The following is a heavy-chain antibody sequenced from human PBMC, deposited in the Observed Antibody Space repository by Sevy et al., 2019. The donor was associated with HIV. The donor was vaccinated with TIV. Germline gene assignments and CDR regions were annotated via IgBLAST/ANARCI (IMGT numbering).Heavy chain of an antibody. CDR2: VTPNSGAT. Sequence: ASVKVSCKASGYNFYIHWVRQAPGQGLEWMGRVTPNSGATSYAQKFQDRVAMTMDTSINTAYMELSGLKSDDTAIYYCAGQSLGWYHWFDPWGQGTLVTVSS. CDR3: AGQSLGWYHWFDP. V-gene: IGHV1-2*06. D-gene: IGHD6-19*01. CDR1: GYNFY. J-gene: IGHJ5*02.